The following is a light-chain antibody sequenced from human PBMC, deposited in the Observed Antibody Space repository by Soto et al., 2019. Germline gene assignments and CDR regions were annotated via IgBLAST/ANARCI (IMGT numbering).Light chain of an antibody. J-gene: IGKJ5*01. CDR1: QTISRW. V-gene: IGKV1-5*01. Sequence: IQLTLTPSTLSASVGDEVTITCRASQTISRWLAWYQQKPGRAPKLLIYDASTLESGVPSRFSGSGSGTEFTLTISRLQPDDFATYFCHSRAFGQGTRLEIK. CDR3: HSRA. CDR2: DAS.